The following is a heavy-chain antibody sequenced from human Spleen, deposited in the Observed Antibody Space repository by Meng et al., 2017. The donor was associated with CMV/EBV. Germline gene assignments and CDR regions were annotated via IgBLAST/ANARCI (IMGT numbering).Heavy chain of an antibody. CDR1: GFTFSSYE. CDR2: IKQDGSET. CDR3: ARGVTWTWKQQWFDY. Sequence: GESLKISCAASGFTFSSYEMNWVRQAPGKGLEWVANIKQDGSETYYVDSVKGRFTISRDNAENSLYLQMNSLRGEDTAVYFCARGVTWTWKQQWFDYWGQGTLVTVSS. V-gene: IGHV3-7*01. J-gene: IGHJ4*02. D-gene: IGHD5-18*01.